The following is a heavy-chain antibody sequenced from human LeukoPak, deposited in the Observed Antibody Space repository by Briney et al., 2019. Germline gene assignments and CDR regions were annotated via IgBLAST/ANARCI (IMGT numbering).Heavy chain of an antibody. CDR1: GFTFSSYE. CDR2: ISSSGSTI. CDR3: AELGITMIGGV. Sequence: GGSLRLSCAASGFTFSSYEMNWVRQAPGKGLEWVSYISSSGSTIYYADSVKGRLTISRDNAKNSLYLQMNSLRAEDTAVYYCAELGITMIGGVWGKGTTVTVSS. D-gene: IGHD3-10*02. V-gene: IGHV3-48*03. J-gene: IGHJ6*04.